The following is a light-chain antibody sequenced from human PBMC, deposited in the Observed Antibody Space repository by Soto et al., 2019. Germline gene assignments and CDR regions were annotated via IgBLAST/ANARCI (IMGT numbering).Light chain of an antibody. J-gene: IGKJ2*01. V-gene: IGKV2-28*01. CDR1: QSLLNSNGRNY. CDR2: MGS. CDR3: MQALQAPHT. Sequence: DIVMTQSPLSLPVTPGEAASISCRSSQSLLNSNGRNYLDWYLQKPGQSPQLLIYMGSNRASGVPDRFSGSESGTDFTLKISRVEAEDVGVYQCMQALQAPHTLGQGTKLEIK.